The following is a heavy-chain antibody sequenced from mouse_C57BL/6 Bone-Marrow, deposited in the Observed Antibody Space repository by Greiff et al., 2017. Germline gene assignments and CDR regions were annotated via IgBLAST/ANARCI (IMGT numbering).Heavy chain of an antibody. J-gene: IGHJ4*01. Sequence: VQLQQSGAELVRPGASVTLSCKASGYTFTDYEMHWVKQTPVHGLDWIGAIDPETGGTAYNQKFKGKAILTVDKSSSTAYMELRSLTSEDAAVYYCTRGDYPMDYWGQGTSVTVSS. CDR2: IDPETGGT. CDR3: TRGDYPMDY. CDR1: GYTFTDYE. V-gene: IGHV1-15*01. D-gene: IGHD2-4*01.